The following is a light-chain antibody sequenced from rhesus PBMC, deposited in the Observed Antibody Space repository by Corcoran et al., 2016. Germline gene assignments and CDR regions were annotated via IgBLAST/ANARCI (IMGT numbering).Light chain of an antibody. CDR1: QGIYSW. V-gene: IGKV1-22*01. CDR2: KAS. Sequence: DIQMTQSPSSLSASIGDTVTITCRASQGIYSWLAWYQQKPGKAPNLLIYKASSLQSGGPSRFSGSGAGTDFTLTISGLQSEDFSTYYCQQYSTSPPTFGQGTKVEIK. J-gene: IGKJ1*01. CDR3: QQYSTSPPT.